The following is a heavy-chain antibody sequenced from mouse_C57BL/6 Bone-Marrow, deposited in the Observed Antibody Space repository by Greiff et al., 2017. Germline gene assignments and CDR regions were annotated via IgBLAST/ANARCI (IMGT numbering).Heavy chain of an antibody. CDR3: AKNTYDSSPAGFAY. Sequence: QVQLQQSGPGLVQPSQSLSITCTVSGFSLTSYGVHWVRQSPGKGLEWLGVIWRGGSTDYNAAFMSRLSITKDNSKSQVFFKMNRLQADDTAIYYGAKNTYDSSPAGFAYWGQGTLVTVSA. CDR1: GFSLTSYG. V-gene: IGHV2-5*01. CDR2: IWRGGST. J-gene: IGHJ3*01. D-gene: IGHD1-1*01.